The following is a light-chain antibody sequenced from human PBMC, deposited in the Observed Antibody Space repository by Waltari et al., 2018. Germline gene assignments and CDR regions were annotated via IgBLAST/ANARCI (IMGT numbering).Light chain of an antibody. V-gene: IGLV1-44*01. CDR2: SNN. CDR1: NSNIGTNP. Sequence: QSVLTQPPSASGTPGQRVSIHCSGSNSNIGTNPVNWYQQLPGTAPKLLIYSNNNRPSGVPDRFSGSKSGTSASLAISGLQSEDEAEYYCAAWDDSLNGPVFGAGTKLTVL. J-gene: IGLJ3*02. CDR3: AAWDDSLNGPV.